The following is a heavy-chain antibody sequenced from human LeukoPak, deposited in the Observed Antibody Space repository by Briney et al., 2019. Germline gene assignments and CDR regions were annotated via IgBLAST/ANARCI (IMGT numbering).Heavy chain of an antibody. CDR3: ARLSTVTTSFDY. J-gene: IGHJ4*02. Sequence: PSETLSLTCTVSGGSISYWSWIRQPAGKGLEWIGRIYTSGRTYYNPSLKSRVSMSVDTSKNQFSLKLSSVTAADTAVYYCARLSTVTTSFDYWGQGTLVTVSS. CDR2: IYTSGRT. CDR1: GGSISY. D-gene: IGHD4-11*01. V-gene: IGHV4-4*07.